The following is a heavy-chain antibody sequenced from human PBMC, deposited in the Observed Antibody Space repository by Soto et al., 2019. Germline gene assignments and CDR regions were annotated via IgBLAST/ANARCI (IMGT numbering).Heavy chain of an antibody. J-gene: IGHJ4*01. CDR3: ATLQAGAGGRGC. Sequence: TLSLTCTVSGSFISNGGYHWNWVRQHPGKGLEWIGFINYDGSTYYNPSLKSRLTMTVDTSKNQFSLKLTSVTAADTAVYFCATLQAGAGGRGCWGPGTLVTVSS. CDR1: GSFISNGGYH. CDR2: INYDGST. V-gene: IGHV4-31*03. D-gene: IGHD2-15*01.